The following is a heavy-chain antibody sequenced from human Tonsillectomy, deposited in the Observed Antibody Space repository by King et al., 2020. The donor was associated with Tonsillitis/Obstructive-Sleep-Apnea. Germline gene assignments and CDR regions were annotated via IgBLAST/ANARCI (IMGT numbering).Heavy chain of an antibody. CDR3: ARRFSGETYVRYFDY. CDR1: GYSFTTFW. CDR2: IYPGDSDT. Sequence: VQLVESGAEVKKPGESLKISCKASGYSFTTFWIGWVRQMPGRGPEYMGIIYPGDSDTRYSPSFQGQVTISADKSISTAYLRWSSLKASDTAMYYCARRFSGETYVRYFDYWGQGIRVTVSS. D-gene: IGHD3-10*02. V-gene: IGHV5-51*03. J-gene: IGHJ4*01.